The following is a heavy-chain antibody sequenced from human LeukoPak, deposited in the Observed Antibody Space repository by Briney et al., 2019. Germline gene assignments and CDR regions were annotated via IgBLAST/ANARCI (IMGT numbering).Heavy chain of an antibody. D-gene: IGHD3-3*01. CDR1: GFTFSTYA. CDR2: ISGNGGST. Sequence: PGGSLRLSCAASGFTFSTYALHWVRQAPGKGLEYVSAISGNGGSTYYAISVKGRFAISRDNSKNTVYLQMGSLRAEDMAVYYCARDRAGFWSGYLDYWGQGTLVTVPS. V-gene: IGHV3-64*01. J-gene: IGHJ4*02. CDR3: ARDRAGFWSGYLDY.